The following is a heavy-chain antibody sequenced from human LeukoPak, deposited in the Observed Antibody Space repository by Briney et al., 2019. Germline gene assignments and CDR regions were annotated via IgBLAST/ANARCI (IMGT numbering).Heavy chain of an antibody. J-gene: IGHJ5*02. CDR1: GYTFTNYW. Sequence: GESLKISCEAFGYTFTNYWIGWVRQIPGKGLEWMGVIYPGDSRTRYNPSFQGQVTISADKSVNTAYLQWSRLKASDSAIYYGACRDLLSTSSGPWGKGPLVTVSS. D-gene: IGHD6-6*01. V-gene: IGHV5-51*01. CDR2: IYPGDSRT. CDR3: ACRDLLSTSSGP.